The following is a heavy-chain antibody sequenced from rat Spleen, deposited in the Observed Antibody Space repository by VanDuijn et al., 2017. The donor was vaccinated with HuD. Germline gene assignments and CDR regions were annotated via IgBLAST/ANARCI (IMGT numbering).Heavy chain of an antibody. CDR2: ISYSGST. J-gene: IGHJ3*01. CDR1: GYSITSNY. Sequence: EVQLQESGPGLVKPSQSLSLTCSVTGYSITSNYWGWIRKFPGNKMEWMGYISYSGSTSYNPSLKSRISITRDTSKNQFFLQLNSVTTENTATYYCARLGYTTDSWGFAYWGQGTLVTVSS. D-gene: IGHD1-6*01. V-gene: IGHV3-1*01. CDR3: ARLGYTTDSWGFAY.